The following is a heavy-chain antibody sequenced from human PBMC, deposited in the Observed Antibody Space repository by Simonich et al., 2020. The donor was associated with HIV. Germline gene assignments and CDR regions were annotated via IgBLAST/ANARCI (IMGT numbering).Heavy chain of an antibody. CDR1: GGTFSNYA. V-gene: IGHV1-69*11. D-gene: IGHD6-19*01. Sequence: QVQLVQSGAEVKKPGSSVKVSCKASGGTFSNYAITWVRQAPGQGLEWRGRIILLIGTANYAQKFQGRVTITADESTSTAYMELSSLTSEDTAVYYCAREIIYSSGWDTGCLDPWGQGTLVTVSS. J-gene: IGHJ5*02. CDR3: AREIIYSSGWDTGCLDP. CDR2: IILLIGTA.